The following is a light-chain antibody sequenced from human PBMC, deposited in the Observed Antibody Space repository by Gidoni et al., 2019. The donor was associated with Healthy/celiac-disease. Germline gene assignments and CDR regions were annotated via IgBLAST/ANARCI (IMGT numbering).Light chain of an antibody. CDR2: DAS. J-gene: IGKJ4*01. CDR1: QSVSSY. CDR3: QQRSNWPLT. V-gene: IGKV3-11*01. Sequence: EIVLTPPPATLSLSPGERATLSCRDSQSVSSYLAWYQQKPGQATRLLIDDASNRATGIPARFSGSGSGTDVTRTISSLEAEDVAVYCWQQRSNWPLTFGGGTKVEIK.